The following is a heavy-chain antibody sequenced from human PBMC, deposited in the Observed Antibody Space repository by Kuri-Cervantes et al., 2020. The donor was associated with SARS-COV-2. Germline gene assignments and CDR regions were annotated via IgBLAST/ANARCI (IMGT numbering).Heavy chain of an antibody. CDR3: ARGRYSSSHPGVWFDP. Sequence: GESLKISCAASGFTFSSYAMHWVRQAPGKGLEWVAVIWYDGSNKYYADSVKGRFTISRDNSKNTLYLQMNSLRAEDTAVYYCARGRYSSSHPGVWFDPWGQGTLVTVSS. V-gene: IGHV3-33*08. D-gene: IGHD6-6*01. CDR2: IWYDGSNK. J-gene: IGHJ5*02. CDR1: GFTFSSYA.